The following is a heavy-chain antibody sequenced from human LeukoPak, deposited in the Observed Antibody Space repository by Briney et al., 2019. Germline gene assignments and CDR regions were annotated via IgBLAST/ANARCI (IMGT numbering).Heavy chain of an antibody. V-gene: IGHV3-23*01. J-gene: IGHJ3*02. CDR1: GFTFSSYS. CDR3: ARRTTVPRDAFDI. CDR2: VTGSGGST. Sequence: PGGSLRLSCAASGFTFSSYSMNWVRQTPGKGLEWVSAVTGSGGSTYYADSVKGRFTISRDNSKNTLYLQMNSLRAEDTAVYYCARRTTVPRDAFDIWGQGTMVTVSS. D-gene: IGHD4-17*01.